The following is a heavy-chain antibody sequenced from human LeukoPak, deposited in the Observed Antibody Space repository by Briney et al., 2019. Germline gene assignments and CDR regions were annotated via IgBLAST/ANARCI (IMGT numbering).Heavy chain of an antibody. Sequence: GASVKVSCTASGYTFTSYDINWVRQAPGQRLEWMGSMNPNSGNTGYAQTFQGRVTITRNTSISTAYMDLSSLRSEDTAVYYCARGRVTMVRGVILVSRYYYMDVGAKGQWSASP. D-gene: IGHD3-10*01. CDR3: ARGRVTMVRGVILVSRYYYMDV. J-gene: IGHJ6*03. V-gene: IGHV1-8*03. CDR1: GYTFTSYD. CDR2: MNPNSGNT.